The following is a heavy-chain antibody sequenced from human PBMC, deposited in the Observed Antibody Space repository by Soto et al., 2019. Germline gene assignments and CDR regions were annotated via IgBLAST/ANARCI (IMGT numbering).Heavy chain of an antibody. CDR3: ARDLGAQRVDY. CDR2: ISGYNDNT. Sequence: QVQLVQSGAEVKKPGASVKVSCKASGYTFISYGISWVRQAPGQGLEWMGWISGYNDNTKYAQKLQGRGTMTTHTSTSTDYMELKSQRADDTAVYYRARDLGAQRVDYWRQGTLVTVSS. D-gene: IGHD3-16*01. CDR1: GYTFISYG. V-gene: IGHV1-18*01. J-gene: IGHJ4*02.